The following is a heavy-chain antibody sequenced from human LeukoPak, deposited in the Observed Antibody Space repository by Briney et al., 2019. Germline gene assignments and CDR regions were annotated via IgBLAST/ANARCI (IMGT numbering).Heavy chain of an antibody. CDR2: INHSGST. J-gene: IGHJ5*02. V-gene: IGHV4-34*01. D-gene: IGHD4-17*01. Sequence: PSETLSLTCAVYGGSFSGYDWSWIRQPPGKGLEWIGEINHSGSTNYNPSLKSRVTISVDTSKHQFSLKLSSVTAADTAVYYCARGGTTVTTPAGWFDPWGQGTLVTVSS. CDR1: GGSFSGYD. CDR3: ARGGTTVTTPAGWFDP.